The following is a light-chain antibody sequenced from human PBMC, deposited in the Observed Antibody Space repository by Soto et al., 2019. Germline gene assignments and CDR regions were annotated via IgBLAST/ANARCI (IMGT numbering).Light chain of an antibody. V-gene: IGLV3-21*02. CDR2: DDS. CDR1: NIGVKS. Sequence: SYELTQTPSVSVAPGQTARIACGGTNIGVKSVNWYQQKPGQAPVLVVYDDSDRPSGIPERMSGSKSGNTATLTISRVEAGDEADYYCQVWDGNSDHLYVFGSGTKLTVL. J-gene: IGLJ1*01. CDR3: QVWDGNSDHLYV.